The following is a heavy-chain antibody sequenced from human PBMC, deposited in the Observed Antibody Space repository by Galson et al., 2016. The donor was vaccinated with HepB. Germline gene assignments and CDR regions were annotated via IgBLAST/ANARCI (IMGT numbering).Heavy chain of an antibody. CDR3: ARFSGRYNGAFDY. J-gene: IGHJ4*02. CDR2: IKHDGSET. Sequence: SLRLSCAASGFTFSSYWMTWVRQAPGKGLEWVAHIKHDGSETYYVDSVRGRFTISRANAKNSLYVKMDSLSAEDTAVYYCARFSGRYNGAFDYWGQGPLVTVSS. V-gene: IGHV3-7*04. D-gene: IGHD1-26*01. CDR1: GFTFSSYW.